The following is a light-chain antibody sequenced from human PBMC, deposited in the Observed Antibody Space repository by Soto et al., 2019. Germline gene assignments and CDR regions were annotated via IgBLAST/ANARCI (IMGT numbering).Light chain of an antibody. J-gene: IGKJ1*01. CDR2: GAS. CDR3: QQYDYWPRT. V-gene: IGKV3-15*01. CDR1: QSISSS. Sequence: EVVMTQSPATLSVSPGESATLSCRASQSISSSKLAWYQQKPGQAPRLLIYGASNWTTGIPARFSGSGSGTEFTLTIRSLQSEDFAVYYCQQYDYWPRTCGQGTKVEIK.